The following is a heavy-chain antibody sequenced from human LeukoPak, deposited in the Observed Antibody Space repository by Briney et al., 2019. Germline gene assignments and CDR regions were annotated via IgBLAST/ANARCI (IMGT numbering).Heavy chain of an antibody. CDR3: ARGHSEDILTGYYIGY. D-gene: IGHD3-9*01. J-gene: IGHJ4*02. Sequence: ASVTVSCKASGGTFSSYAISWVRQAPGQGLEWMGGIIPIFGTANYAQKFQGRVTITADESTSTAYMELSSLRSEDTAVYYCARGHSEDILTGYYIGYWGQGTLVTVSS. V-gene: IGHV1-69*13. CDR1: GGTFSSYA. CDR2: IIPIFGTA.